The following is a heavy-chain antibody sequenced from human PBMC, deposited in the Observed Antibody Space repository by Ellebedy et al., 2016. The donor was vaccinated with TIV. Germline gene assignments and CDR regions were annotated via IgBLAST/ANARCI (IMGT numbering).Heavy chain of an antibody. CDR3: TGRGGCNTSCSDH. Sequence: GGSLRLXXAASGLIFSNVWMGWVRQAPGQGLEWVANINKDGSEKYYADSVKGRFIISRDNAKNSSFLQMNSLRGDDAAMYYCTGRGGCNTSCSDHWGHGTVVSVSS. CDR2: INKDGSEK. D-gene: IGHD3-16*01. V-gene: IGHV3-7*01. CDR1: GLIFSNVW. J-gene: IGHJ4*01.